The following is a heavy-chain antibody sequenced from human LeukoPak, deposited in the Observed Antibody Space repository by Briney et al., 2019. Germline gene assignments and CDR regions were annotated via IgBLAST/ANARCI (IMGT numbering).Heavy chain of an antibody. J-gene: IGHJ5*02. CDR3: ARDSTTMVRGVIIAVGLDP. CDR1: GCTFTGYY. D-gene: IGHD3-10*01. CDR2: INPNSGGT. Sequence: ASVKVSCKASGCTFTGYYMHWVRQAPGQGLEWMGWINPNSGGTNYAQKFQGRVTMTRDTSISTACMELSRLRSDDTAAYYCARDSTTMVRGVIIAVGLDPWGQGTLVTVSS. V-gene: IGHV1-2*02.